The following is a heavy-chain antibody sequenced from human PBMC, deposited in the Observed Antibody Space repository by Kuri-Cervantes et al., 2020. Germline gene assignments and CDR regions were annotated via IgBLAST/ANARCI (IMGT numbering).Heavy chain of an antibody. V-gene: IGHV4-34*01. J-gene: IGHJ4*02. CDR2: INHSGST. CDR3: AREGYSGYVPFEY. Sequence: GSLRLSCAVYGASFSDYYWSWIRQPPGKGLEWIGEINHSGSTNYNPSLKSRVTISVDTSKNQFSLKVSSVTAADTAVYYCAREGYSGYVPFEYWGQGTLVTVSS. CDR1: GASFSDYY. D-gene: IGHD5-12*01.